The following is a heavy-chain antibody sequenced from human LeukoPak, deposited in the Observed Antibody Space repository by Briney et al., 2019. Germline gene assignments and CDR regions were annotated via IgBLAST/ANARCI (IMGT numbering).Heavy chain of an antibody. Sequence: ASVKVSCKASGYTFTGYYMHWVRQAPGQGLEWMGWINPNSGGTNYAQKFQGRVTMTRDTSIGTAYMELSRLRSDDTAVYYCARAYYYGSGSYLPPDYWGQGTLVTVSS. CDR1: GYTFTGYY. CDR2: INPNSGGT. V-gene: IGHV1-2*02. CDR3: ARAYYYGSGSYLPPDY. J-gene: IGHJ4*02. D-gene: IGHD3-10*01.